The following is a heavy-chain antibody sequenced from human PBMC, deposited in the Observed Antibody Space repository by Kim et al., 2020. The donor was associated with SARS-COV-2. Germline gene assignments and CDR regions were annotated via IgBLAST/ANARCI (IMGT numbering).Heavy chain of an antibody. J-gene: IGHJ4*02. V-gene: IGHV4-39*01. D-gene: IGHD3-10*01. CDR3: ARLRFGELLFDY. Sequence: YSNPPLKSRVTISVDTSKNQFSLKLSSVTAADTAVYYCARLRFGELLFDYWGQGTLVTVSS.